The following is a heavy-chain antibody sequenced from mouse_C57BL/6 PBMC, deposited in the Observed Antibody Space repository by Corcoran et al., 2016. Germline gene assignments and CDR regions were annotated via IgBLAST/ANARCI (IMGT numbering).Heavy chain of an antibody. V-gene: IGHV9-3*01. CDR2: INTYSGVP. Sequence: QIQLVQSGPELKKPGETVKISCKASGYTFTTYGMSWVKQAPGKGLKWMGWINTYSGVPTYADDFKGRFAFSLETSASTAYLQINNLKNEDTATYFCAREGDITTVVATDYAMDYWGQGTSVTVSS. J-gene: IGHJ4*01. D-gene: IGHD1-1*01. CDR3: AREGDITTVVATDYAMDY. CDR1: GYTFTTYG.